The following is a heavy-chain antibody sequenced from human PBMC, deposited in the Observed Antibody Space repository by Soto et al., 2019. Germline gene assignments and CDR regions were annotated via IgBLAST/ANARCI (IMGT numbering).Heavy chain of an antibody. Sequence: QLQLQESGPGLVKPSETLSLTCTVSGGSITNNNYYWGWVRQPPGKGLEWIANIYYSVTTYYNPSLKSRVTMSADTSKNQVSLNVNSVTAADTAVYYCARLAAYDFWRGGNWIDSWGQGTLVTVSS. CDR3: ARLAAYDFWRGGNWIDS. V-gene: IGHV4-39*01. J-gene: IGHJ5*01. CDR1: GGSITNNNYY. D-gene: IGHD3-3*01. CDR2: IYYSVTT.